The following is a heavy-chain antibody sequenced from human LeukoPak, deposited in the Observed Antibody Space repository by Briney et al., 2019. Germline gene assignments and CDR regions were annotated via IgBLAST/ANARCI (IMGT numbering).Heavy chain of an antibody. V-gene: IGHV3-33*06. CDR3: AKVWGLLWFGELLQTNFDY. Sequence: PGGSLRLSCAASGFTFSSYGMHWVRQAPGKGLEWVAVIWYDGSNKYYADSVKGRFTISRDNSKNTLYLQMNSLRAEDTAVYYCAKVWGLLWFGELLQTNFDYWGQGTLVTVSS. D-gene: IGHD3-10*01. CDR2: IWYDGSNK. J-gene: IGHJ4*02. CDR1: GFTFSSYG.